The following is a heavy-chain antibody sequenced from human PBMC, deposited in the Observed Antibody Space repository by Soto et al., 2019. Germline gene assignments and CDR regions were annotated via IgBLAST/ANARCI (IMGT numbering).Heavy chain of an antibody. D-gene: IGHD3-9*01. CDR2: IYYSGST. Sequence: SETLSLTCTVSGGSISSGGYYWSWIRQHPGKGLEWFGYIYYSGSTYYNPSLKSRVTISVDTSKNQFSLKLSSVTAADTAVYYCARDGSNYDILTGYYISGAFDIWGQGTMVTVSS. J-gene: IGHJ3*02. V-gene: IGHV4-31*03. CDR1: GGSISSGGYY. CDR3: ARDGSNYDILTGYYISGAFDI.